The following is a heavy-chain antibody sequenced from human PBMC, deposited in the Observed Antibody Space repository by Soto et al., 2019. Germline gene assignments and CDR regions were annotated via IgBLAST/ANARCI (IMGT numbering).Heavy chain of an antibody. V-gene: IGHV1-18*04. D-gene: IGHD4-17*01. CDR3: ARLRPQDDYGDYADY. Sequence: GASVEVSCKDSGYTFTIYGIIWVRQAPGQGLEWMGWISAYNGNTNYAQKLQGRVTMTTDTSTSTAYMELRSLRSDDTAVYYCARLRPQDDYGDYADYWGQGTLVTVSS. CDR2: ISAYNGNT. J-gene: IGHJ4*02. CDR1: GYTFTIYG.